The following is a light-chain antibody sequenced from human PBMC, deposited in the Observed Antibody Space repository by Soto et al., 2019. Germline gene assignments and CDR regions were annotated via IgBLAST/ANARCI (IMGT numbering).Light chain of an antibody. Sequence: EIVMTQSPATLSVSPGERATLSCRASQSVSSNLAWYQQKPGQAPRLLIYGASTRATGIPARFSGSGSGTELTLTISSLQSEEFAVYYCQQYNNWLALTFGGGTKVEIK. V-gene: IGKV3-15*01. CDR2: GAS. CDR1: QSVSSN. J-gene: IGKJ4*01. CDR3: QQYNNWLALT.